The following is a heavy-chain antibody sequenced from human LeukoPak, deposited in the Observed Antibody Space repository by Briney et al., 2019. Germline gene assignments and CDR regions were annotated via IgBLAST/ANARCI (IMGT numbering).Heavy chain of an antibody. CDR3: ARRSQENGVITANKWFDP. V-gene: IGHV4-59*08. CDR2: IYCSGST. CDR1: GGSISSSY. D-gene: IGHD3-16*01. Sequence: PSETLSLTCTVSGGSISSSYWGWIRQPPGKGLEWIGYIYCSGSTNYNPSLKSRVTISVDTSKNQFSLKLTSVTAADTAVYYCARRSQENGVITANKWFDPWGQGTLVSVSS. J-gene: IGHJ5*02.